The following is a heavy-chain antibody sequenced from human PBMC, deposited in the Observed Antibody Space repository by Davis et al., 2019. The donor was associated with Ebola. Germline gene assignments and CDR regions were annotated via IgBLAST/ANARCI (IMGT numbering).Heavy chain of an antibody. J-gene: IGHJ6*02. V-gene: IGHV1-18*01. CDR3: AAETMRLAYYGMDV. CDR2: ISAYNGNT. D-gene: IGHD1-1*01. CDR1: GYTFTSYG. Sequence: AASVKVSCKASGYTFTSYGISWVRQAPGQGLEWMGWISAYNGNTNYAQKLQGRVTMTTDTSTSTAYMELSSLRSEDTAVYYCAAETMRLAYYGMDVWGQGTTVTVSS.